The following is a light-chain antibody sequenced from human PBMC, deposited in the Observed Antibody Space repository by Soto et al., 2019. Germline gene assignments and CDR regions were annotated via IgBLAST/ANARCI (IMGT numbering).Light chain of an antibody. CDR2: DAY. CDR1: QSISSW. V-gene: IGKV1-5*01. CDR3: QQYNRYPIT. J-gene: IGKJ5*01. Sequence: DIPMTQSPSTLSASVGDRVTITCRASQSISSWLAWYQQKPGKAPKLLIYDAYNLESGVPSRFSGSGSGTEVTLTISSLQPDDFATYYCQQYNRYPITFGQGTRLEIK.